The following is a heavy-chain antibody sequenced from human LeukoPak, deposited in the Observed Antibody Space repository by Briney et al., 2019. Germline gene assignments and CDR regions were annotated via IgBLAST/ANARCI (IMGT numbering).Heavy chain of an antibody. Sequence: KPSETLSLTCTVSGGSISSSSYYWGWIRQPPGKGLEWIGSIYYSGSTYYNPSLKSRVTISVDTSKNQFSLKLSSVTAADTAVYYCARALYLGSGYAYWGQGTLVTVSS. CDR1: GGSISSSSYY. CDR2: IYYSGST. J-gene: IGHJ4*02. V-gene: IGHV4-39*01. CDR3: ARALYLGSGYAY. D-gene: IGHD3-10*01.